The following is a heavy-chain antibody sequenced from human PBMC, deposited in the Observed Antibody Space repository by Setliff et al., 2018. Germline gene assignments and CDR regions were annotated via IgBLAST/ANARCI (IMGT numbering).Heavy chain of an antibody. Sequence: SSETLSLPCTVSGGSISSYYWSWIRQPAGKGLEWIGHIYIGGSANYNPSLKSRVTMSIDTSKNQFSLKLNSVTAADMAVYYCAREQWLDPPGYYCMDVWAKGTTVTVS. D-gene: IGHD6-19*01. CDR2: IYIGGSA. CDR3: AREQWLDPPGYYCMDV. J-gene: IGHJ6*03. CDR1: GGSISSYY. V-gene: IGHV4-4*07.